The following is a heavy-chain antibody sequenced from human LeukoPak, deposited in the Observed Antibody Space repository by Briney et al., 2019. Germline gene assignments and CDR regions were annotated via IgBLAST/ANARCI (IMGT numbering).Heavy chain of an antibody. D-gene: IGHD5-12*01. Sequence: ASVKVSCKASGYTFTGYYIHWVRQAPGQGLEWMGWINPNSGGTNYAQKFQGRVTMTRDTSISTAYMELSRLRSDDTAVYYCAREGPFYPGVVATMTVDYWGQGTLVTVSS. CDR3: AREGPFYPGVVATMTVDY. V-gene: IGHV1-2*02. CDR1: GYTFTGYY. CDR2: INPNSGGT. J-gene: IGHJ4*02.